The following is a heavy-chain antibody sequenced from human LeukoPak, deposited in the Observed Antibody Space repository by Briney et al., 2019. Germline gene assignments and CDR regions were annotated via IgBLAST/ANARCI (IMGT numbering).Heavy chain of an antibody. J-gene: IGHJ6*03. D-gene: IGHD4-17*01. V-gene: IGHV3-11*01. CDR2: ISSSGSTI. Sequence: GGSLRLSCAASGFTFSDYYMSWIRQAPGKGLEWVSYISSSGSTIYYADSVKGRFTISRDNAKNSLYLQMNSLRAEDTAVYYCARDLRDYGDYEFYYYYMDVWGKGTTVTISS. CDR1: GFTFSDYY. CDR3: ARDLRDYGDYEFYYYYMDV.